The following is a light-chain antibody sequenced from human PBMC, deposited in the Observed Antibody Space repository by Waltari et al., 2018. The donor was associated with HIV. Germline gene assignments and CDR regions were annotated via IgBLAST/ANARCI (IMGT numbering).Light chain of an antibody. CDR1: NIGSKS. J-gene: IGLJ2*01. CDR2: DDS. CDR3: QVWDSSSADPGV. Sequence: SYVLTQPPSVSVAPGQTARITCGGNNIGSKSVHWYQQKPGKAPVLVVYDDSDRTSGIPGRGSGSNSVDTATLTIGRVEAGDEAGYYCQVWDSSSADPGVCGGGTKLTVL. V-gene: IGLV3-21*02.